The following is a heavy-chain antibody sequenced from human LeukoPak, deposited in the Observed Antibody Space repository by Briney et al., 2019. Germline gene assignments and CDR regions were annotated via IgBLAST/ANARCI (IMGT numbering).Heavy chain of an antibody. D-gene: IGHD5-18*01. CDR1: GGSISSYY. V-gene: IGHV4-59*12. CDR2: IYHSGST. J-gene: IGHJ4*02. CDR3: ARGYSYGDSPVDY. Sequence: SEALSLTCTVSGGSISSYYWSWIRQPPGKGLEWIGYIYHSGSTYYNPSLKSRVTISVDRSKNQFSLKLSSVTAADTAVYYCARGYSYGDSPVDYWGQGTLVTVSS.